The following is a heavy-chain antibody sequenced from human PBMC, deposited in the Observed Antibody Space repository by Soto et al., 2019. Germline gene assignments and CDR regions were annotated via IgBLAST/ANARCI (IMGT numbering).Heavy chain of an antibody. CDR1: GGSISSSSYY. V-gene: IGHV4-39*01. CDR2: IYYSGST. J-gene: IGHJ4*02. CDR3: ARYSSGYDWGFDY. Sequence: PSETLSLTCTVSGGSISSSSYYWGWIRQPPGKGLEWIGSIYYSGSTYYNPSLKSRVTISVDTSKNQFSLKLSSVTAADTAVYYCARYSSGYDWGFDYWGQGTLVTVSS. D-gene: IGHD5-12*01.